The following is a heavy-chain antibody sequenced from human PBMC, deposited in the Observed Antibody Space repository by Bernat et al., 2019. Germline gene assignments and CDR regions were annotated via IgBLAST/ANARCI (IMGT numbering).Heavy chain of an antibody. D-gene: IGHD5-24*01. CDR2: IYWDDDK. CDR1: GFSLSTSGVG. Sequence: QITLKESGPTLVKPTQTLTLTCTFSGFSLSTSGVGVGWILQPPGKALEWLALIYWDDDKRYSPSLKSRLTITKDTSKNQVVLTMTNMDPVDTATYYCANRLVKEEMATIFRRQTEYFQHWGQGTLVTVSS. CDR3: ANRLVKEEMATIFRRQTEYFQH. V-gene: IGHV2-5*02. J-gene: IGHJ1*01.